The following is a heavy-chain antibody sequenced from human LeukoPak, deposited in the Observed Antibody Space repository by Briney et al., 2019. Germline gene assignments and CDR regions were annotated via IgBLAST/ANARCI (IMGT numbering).Heavy chain of an antibody. CDR1: GFTFSSYS. CDR2: ISSSSSYI. CDR3: ATDRPYITSWYGCSTP. D-gene: IGHD3-10*01. J-gene: IGHJ5*02. Sequence: SGGSLRLSCAASGFTFSSYSMNWVRQAPGKGLEWVSSISSSSSYIYYADSVKGRFTISRDNSRNTLYLQMHSLRVEDTAVYYCATDRPYITSWYGCSTPWGQGTLVTVSS. V-gene: IGHV3-21*04.